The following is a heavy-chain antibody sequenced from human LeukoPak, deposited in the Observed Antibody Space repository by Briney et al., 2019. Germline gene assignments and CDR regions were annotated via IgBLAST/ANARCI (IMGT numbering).Heavy chain of an antibody. V-gene: IGHV1-2*02. J-gene: IGHJ4*02. Sequence: ASVKVSCKASGGTFSSYAISWARQAPGQGLEWMGWINPNSGGTNYAQKFQGRVTMTRDTSISTAYMELSRLRSDDTAVYYCATESVGAVNFFDYWGQGTLVTVSS. CDR1: GGTFSSYA. CDR3: ATESVGAVNFFDY. CDR2: INPNSGGT. D-gene: IGHD1-26*01.